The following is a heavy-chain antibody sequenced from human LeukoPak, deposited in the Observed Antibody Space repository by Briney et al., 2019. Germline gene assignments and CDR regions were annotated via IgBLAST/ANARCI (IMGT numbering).Heavy chain of an antibody. D-gene: IGHD3-16*01. CDR2: ISPSGGIT. CDR1: GFPFSSYE. CDR3: AKDDDWGRYKH. V-gene: IGHV3-23*01. Sequence: PGGSLRLSCAASGFPFSSYEMDWVRQAPGKGLEWVSGISPSGGITYYTDSVKGRFTISRDNSKNTQSLQMNSLRAEDTAVYYCAKDDDWGRYKHWGQGTLVTVSS. J-gene: IGHJ1*01.